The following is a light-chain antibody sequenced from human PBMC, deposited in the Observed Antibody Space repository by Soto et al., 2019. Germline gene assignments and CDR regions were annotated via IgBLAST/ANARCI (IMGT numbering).Light chain of an antibody. CDR3: QQYGGSPRT. J-gene: IGKJ1*01. CDR2: DAS. CDR1: QSVSSGY. V-gene: IGKV3-20*01. Sequence: EIVLTQSPGTLSLSPGERCTLSCSSSQSVSSGYFAWYQQTPGQAPRLLIYDASSRATGIPDRFSGSGSGTDFTLTISRLEPEDFAVYYCQQYGGSPRTFGQGTKVDIK.